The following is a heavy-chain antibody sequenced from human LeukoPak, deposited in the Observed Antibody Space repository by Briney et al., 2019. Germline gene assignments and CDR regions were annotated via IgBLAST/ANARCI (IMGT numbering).Heavy chain of an antibody. V-gene: IGHV3-30-3*01. Sequence: GGSLRLSCAASGFTFSSYAMQWVRQAAGKGLEWVAVISYDGSNKYYAESVKGRFTISRDNSKNTLFLQLNSLRAEDMALYYCARVRFYDSSGHDLPDYWGQGTLVTVSS. J-gene: IGHJ4*02. CDR3: ARVRFYDSSGHDLPDY. CDR2: ISYDGSNK. CDR1: GFTFSSYA. D-gene: IGHD3-22*01.